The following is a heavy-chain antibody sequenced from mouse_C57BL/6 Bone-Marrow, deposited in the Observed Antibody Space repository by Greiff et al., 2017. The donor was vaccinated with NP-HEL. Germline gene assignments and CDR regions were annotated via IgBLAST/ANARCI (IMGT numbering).Heavy chain of an antibody. D-gene: IGHD1-1*01. CDR1: GFTFSDYY. V-gene: IGHV5-12*01. J-gene: IGHJ2*01. CDR3: ARRGSSDYFDY. CDR2: ISNGGGST. Sequence: VQLKESGGGLVQPGGSLKLSCAASGFTFSDYYMYWVRQTPEKRLEWVAYISNGGGSTYYPDTVKGRFTISRDNAKNTLYLQMSRLKSEDTAMYYCARRGSSDYFDYWGQGTTLTVSS.